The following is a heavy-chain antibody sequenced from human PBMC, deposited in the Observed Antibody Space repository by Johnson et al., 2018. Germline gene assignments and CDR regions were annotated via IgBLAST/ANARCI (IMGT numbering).Heavy chain of an antibody. CDR1: GFTFSSYA. Sequence: VQLVQSGGGLIQXGRSLRLXCAASGFTFSSYAMSWVRQAPGMGLEWVSTISGSSGRTYYADSVKGRLSISRDNSKDTLSLQMNSLRFEDTAVFYCAKSQRGIAVLLATYFQRWGQGTLVTVSS. CDR2: ISGSSGRT. CDR3: AKSQRGIAVLLATYFQR. V-gene: IGHV3-23*04. J-gene: IGHJ1*01. D-gene: IGHD6-19*01.